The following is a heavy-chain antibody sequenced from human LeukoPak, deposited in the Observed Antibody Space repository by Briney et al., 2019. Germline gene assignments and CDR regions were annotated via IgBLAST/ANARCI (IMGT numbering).Heavy chain of an antibody. J-gene: IGHJ3*02. Sequence: SETLSLTCTVSGGSFDTIDYYWSWIRQPPGTGLEWIGYMYHTGSSIYSPSLKSRLTISVDTSKNQFSLNLSSVTAADTAVYYCAGDQGGSAHRHAFDIWGQGTLVTVSS. CDR2: MYHTGSS. V-gene: IGHV4-61*08. D-gene: IGHD1-26*01. CDR3: AGDQGGSAHRHAFDI. CDR1: GGSFDTIDYY.